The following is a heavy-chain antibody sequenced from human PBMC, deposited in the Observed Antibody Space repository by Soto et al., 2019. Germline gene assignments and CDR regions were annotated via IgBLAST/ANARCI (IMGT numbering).Heavy chain of an antibody. D-gene: IGHD2-21*01. Sequence: QVQLVQSGAEVKTPGASVKVSCKASGYTFASYDINWVRQAPGQGLEWMGWMNPNSGNTGFAQKFQGRLTLTRDTALTIAHMELSSLRNEDTAVYYCARNDGYDFNWLDSWGQGTLVTVS. J-gene: IGHJ5*01. CDR1: GYTFASYD. CDR3: ARNDGYDFNWLDS. V-gene: IGHV1-8*01. CDR2: MNPNSGNT.